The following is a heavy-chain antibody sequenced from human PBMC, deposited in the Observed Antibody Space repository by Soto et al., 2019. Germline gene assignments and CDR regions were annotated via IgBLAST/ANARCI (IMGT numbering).Heavy chain of an antibody. D-gene: IGHD3-3*01. CDR2: IYYSGST. CDR3: ARASIFGVVINSLYYFDY. Sequence: SETLSLTCTVSGGSISSGGYYWSWIRQHPGKGLEWIGYIYYSGSTYYNPSLKSRVTISVDTSKNQFSLKLSSVTAADTAVYYCARASIFGVVINSLYYFDYWGQGTLVTVSS. J-gene: IGHJ4*02. CDR1: GGSISSGGYY. V-gene: IGHV4-31*03.